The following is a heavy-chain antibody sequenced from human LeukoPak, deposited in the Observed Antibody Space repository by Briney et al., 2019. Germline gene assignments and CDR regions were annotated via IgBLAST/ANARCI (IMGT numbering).Heavy chain of an antibody. Sequence: GGSLRLPCAASGFTFSSYSLNWVRQAPGKGLEWVSSISSSSRYIYYADSVKGRFTISRDNAKNSLYLQMNSLRAEDTAVYYCARDAGYCSGGSCCGYYYGMDVWGQGSTVTVSS. D-gene: IGHD2-15*01. CDR1: GFTFSSYS. J-gene: IGHJ6*02. CDR2: ISSSSRYI. V-gene: IGHV3-21*01. CDR3: ARDAGYCSGGSCCGYYYGMDV.